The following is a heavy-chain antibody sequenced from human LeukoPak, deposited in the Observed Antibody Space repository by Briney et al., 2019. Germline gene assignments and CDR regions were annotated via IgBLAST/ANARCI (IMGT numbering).Heavy chain of an antibody. J-gene: IGHJ4*02. D-gene: IGHD3-3*01. CDR1: GFTFSNFA. CDR2: VSGSSGGT. V-gene: IGHV3-23*01. Sequence: GGSLRLSCAASGFTFSNFAMNWVRQAPGKGLEWVSIVSGSSGGTYYADSVKGRFTISRDNSKNTLYLQMNSLRAEDTAVYYCAKDFYDFSTGYRSGFDYWGQGTLVTVSS. CDR3: AKDFYDFSTGYRSGFDY.